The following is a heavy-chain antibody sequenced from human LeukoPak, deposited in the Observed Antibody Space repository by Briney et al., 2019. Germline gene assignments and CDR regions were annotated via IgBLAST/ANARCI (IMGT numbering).Heavy chain of an antibody. V-gene: IGHV4-39*07. CDR1: GGSISSSSYY. CDR3: ARGGYYGSGNDFRFDP. D-gene: IGHD3-10*01. Sequence: SETLSLTCTVSGGSISSSSYYWGWIRQPPGKGLEWIGSIYYSGSTNYNPSLKSRVTISVDTSKNQFSLKLSSVTAADTAVYYCARGGYYGSGNDFRFDPWGQGTLVTVSS. J-gene: IGHJ5*02. CDR2: IYYSGST.